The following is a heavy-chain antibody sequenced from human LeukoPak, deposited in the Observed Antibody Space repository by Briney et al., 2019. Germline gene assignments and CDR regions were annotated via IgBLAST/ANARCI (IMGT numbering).Heavy chain of an antibody. Sequence: GGSLRLSCAASGFTFDDYGMSWVRQAPGKGLEWVCGLNWNGGSPNCADSVKGRFTISRDNAKNSLYLQMNTLRVEDTALYYCARAGSYGDYVTYYYYYMDVWGKGTTVTVSS. V-gene: IGHV3-20*04. CDR1: GFTFDDYG. CDR3: ARAGSYGDYVTYYYYYMDV. CDR2: LNWNGGSP. D-gene: IGHD4-17*01. J-gene: IGHJ6*03.